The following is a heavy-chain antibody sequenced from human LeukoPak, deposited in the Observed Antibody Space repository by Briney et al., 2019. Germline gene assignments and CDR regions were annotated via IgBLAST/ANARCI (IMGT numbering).Heavy chain of an antibody. CDR2: ISSDGSST. CDR3: ARSMIFPPDSFDY. D-gene: IGHD3-22*01. J-gene: IGHJ4*02. CDR1: GFTFSSYW. V-gene: IGHV3-74*01. Sequence: GGSLRLSCAASGFTFSSYWMHWVRHAPGKGLVWVSRISSDGSSTSYADSVKGRFTISRDNAKNTLYLQMNRLRAEDTAVYYCARSMIFPPDSFDYWGQGTLVTVSS.